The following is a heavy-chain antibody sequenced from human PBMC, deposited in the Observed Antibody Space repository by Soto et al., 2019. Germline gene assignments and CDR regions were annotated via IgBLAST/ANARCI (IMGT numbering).Heavy chain of an antibody. D-gene: IGHD3-22*01. CDR2: IIPIFGTA. J-gene: IGHJ4*02. CDR1: GGTFSSYA. V-gene: IGHV1-69*13. Sequence: ASVKVSCKASGGTFSSYAISWFRQAPGQGLEWMGRIIPIFGTANYAQKFQGRVTITADESTSTAYMELSRLRSEDTAVYYCARGMYYYDSSGPWGQGTMVTVSS. CDR3: ARGMYYYDSSGP.